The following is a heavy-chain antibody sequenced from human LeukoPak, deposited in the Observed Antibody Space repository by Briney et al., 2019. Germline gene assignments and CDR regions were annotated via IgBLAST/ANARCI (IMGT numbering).Heavy chain of an antibody. CDR1: GFTFSSYG. CDR2: ISYGGSNK. CDR3: ARDGTYYYGSGSYYNVSGDDAFDI. D-gene: IGHD3-10*01. V-gene: IGHV3-30*03. J-gene: IGHJ3*02. Sequence: PGGSLRLSCAASGFTFSSYGMHWVRQAPGKGLEWVAVISYGGSNKYYADSVKGRFTISRDNSKNTLYLQMNSLRAEDTAVYYCARDGTYYYGSGSYYNVSGDDAFDIWGQGTMVTVSS.